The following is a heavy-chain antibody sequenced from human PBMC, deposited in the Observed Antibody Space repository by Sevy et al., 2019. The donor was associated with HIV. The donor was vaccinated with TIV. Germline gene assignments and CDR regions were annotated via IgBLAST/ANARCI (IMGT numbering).Heavy chain of an antibody. CDR1: GGSVSISTYY. Sequence: SETLSLTCTVSGGSVSISTYYWTWIRQPAGKGLEWIGHMYASGSTNYNPSLKSRVTMSVDTSKIQFSLKLSSVTAADTAVYYCARHPITLLRGVLYGMDVWGQGTTVTVSS. V-gene: IGHV4-61*10. CDR2: MYASGST. D-gene: IGHD3-10*01. J-gene: IGHJ6*02. CDR3: ARHPITLLRGVLYGMDV.